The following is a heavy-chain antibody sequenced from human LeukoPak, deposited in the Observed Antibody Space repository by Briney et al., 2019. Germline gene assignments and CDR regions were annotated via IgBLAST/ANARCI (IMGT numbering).Heavy chain of an antibody. Sequence: SETLSLTCTVSGGSISATTYYWGWIRQPPGTGLEWIANIYYNGNTAYNPSLKSRATISIDTPKNQFSLRLNSVTAADTAVYYCARVGWGNAAAHPNWLDPWGQGILVTVSS. D-gene: IGHD6-6*01. CDR1: GGSISATTYY. CDR2: IYYNGNT. CDR3: ARVGWGNAAAHPNWLDP. V-gene: IGHV4-39*07. J-gene: IGHJ5*02.